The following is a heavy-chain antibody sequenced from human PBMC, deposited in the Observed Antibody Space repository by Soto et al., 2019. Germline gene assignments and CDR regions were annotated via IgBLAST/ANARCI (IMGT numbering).Heavy chain of an antibody. CDR3: ARSSSGSWYKI. V-gene: IGHV1-8*01. CDR2: MNPNSGNT. CDR1: GYTFASYD. Sequence: RASVKVSCKASGYTFASYDINWVRQATGQGLEWMGWMNPNSGNTGYVQKFQGRVTMTRNTSISTAYMELSSLRSEDTAVYYCARSSSGSWYKIWGQGTLVTVSS. D-gene: IGHD6-13*01. J-gene: IGHJ4*02.